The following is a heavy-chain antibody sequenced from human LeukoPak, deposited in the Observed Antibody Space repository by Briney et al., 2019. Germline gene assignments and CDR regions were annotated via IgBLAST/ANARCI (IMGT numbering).Heavy chain of an antibody. Sequence: GASVKVSCKASGYTFTSYDINWVRQATGQGLEWMGGIIPIFGTANYAQKFQGRVTITADKSTSTAYMELSSLRSEDTAVYYCARSITMVRGVIIHNYYFDYWGQGTLVTVSS. V-gene: IGHV1-69*06. CDR2: IIPIFGTA. J-gene: IGHJ4*02. CDR1: GYTFTSYD. D-gene: IGHD3-10*01. CDR3: ARSITMVRGVIIHNYYFDY.